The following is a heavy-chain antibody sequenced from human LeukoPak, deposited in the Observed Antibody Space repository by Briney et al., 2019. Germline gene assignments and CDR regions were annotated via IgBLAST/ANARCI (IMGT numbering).Heavy chain of an antibody. CDR3: ASVDSSGYNSYFDF. V-gene: IGHV4-59*11. Sequence: PETLSLTPTVSRASISGHYWSWIRQPPGKRLERSGHMYYTGSTNYTPSPKSRVTISVDTSRKQFSLRLSSVTAADTAVYYCASVDSSGYNSYFDFWGQGIQVTVSS. D-gene: IGHD3-22*01. CDR2: MYYTGST. J-gene: IGHJ4*01. CDR1: RASISGHY.